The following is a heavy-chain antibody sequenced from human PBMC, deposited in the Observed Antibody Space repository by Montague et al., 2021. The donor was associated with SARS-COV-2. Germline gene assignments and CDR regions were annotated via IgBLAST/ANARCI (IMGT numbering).Heavy chain of an antibody. J-gene: IGHJ4*02. V-gene: IGHV4-39*02. CDR1: AGSISSSSYY. CDR2: IYYSGST. Sequence: SETLSLTCTVSAGSISSSSYYWGWIRQPPGKGLEWIGSIYYSGSTYYXXXLKSRVTISVDTSKNHFSLKLTSVTAADTAVYYCARGQGEITMIVVVLTASAHYFDYWGQGTLVTVSP. D-gene: IGHD3-22*01. CDR3: ARGQGEITMIVVVLTASAHYFDY.